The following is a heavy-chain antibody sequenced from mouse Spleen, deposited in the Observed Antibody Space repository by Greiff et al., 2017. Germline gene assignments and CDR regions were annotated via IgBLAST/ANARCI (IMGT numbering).Heavy chain of an antibody. J-gene: IGHJ2*01. D-gene: IGHD1-1*01. V-gene: IGHV1-19*01. CDR2: INPYNGGT. CDR1: GYTFTDYY. Sequence: EVQLQQSGPVLVKPGASVKMSCKASGYTFTDYYMNWVKQSHGKSLEWIGVINPYNGGTSYNQKFKGKATLTVDKSSSTAYMELNSLTSEDSAVYYCARTITTVVATGFDYWGQGTTLTVSS. CDR3: ARTITTVVATGFDY.